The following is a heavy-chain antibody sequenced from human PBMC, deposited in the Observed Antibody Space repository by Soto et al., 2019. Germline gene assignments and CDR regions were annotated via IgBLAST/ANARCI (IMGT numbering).Heavy chain of an antibody. CDR2: IYPDDSDT. CDR1: GYSFTTKW. J-gene: IGHJ6*02. D-gene: IGHD5-18*01. CDR3: ARYWHSYSSNYFYGMDV. V-gene: IGHV5-51*03. Sequence: GESLKISCKASGYSFTTKWIGWVRQMPGKGLEWMGIIYPDDSDTRYSPSFQGQVTVSADKSISTAYLQWSSLKASDSAMYYCARYWHSYSSNYFYGMDVWGQGTTVTV.